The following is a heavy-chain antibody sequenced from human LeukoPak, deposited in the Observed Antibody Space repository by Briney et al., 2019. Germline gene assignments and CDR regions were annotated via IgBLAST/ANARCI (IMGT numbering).Heavy chain of an antibody. CDR2: INPNSGGT. V-gene: IGHV1-2*02. CDR3: ARVRSGYDAFDI. J-gene: IGHJ3*02. CDR1: GYTFTSCA. D-gene: IGHD5-12*01. Sequence: ASVKVSCKASGYTFTSCAMNWVRQAPGQGLEWMGWINPNSGGTNYAQKFQGRVTMTRDTSISTAYMELSRLRSDDTAVYYCARVRSGYDAFDIWGQGTMVTVSS.